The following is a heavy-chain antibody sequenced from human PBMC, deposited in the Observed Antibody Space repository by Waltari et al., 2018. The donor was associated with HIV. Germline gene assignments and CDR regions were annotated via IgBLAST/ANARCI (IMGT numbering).Heavy chain of an antibody. CDR1: GFTFGHYW. CDR2: IKPDGSNT. D-gene: IGHD1-1*01. Sequence: EIELVESGGALIQPGGSVSLSCTSSGFTFGHYWLAWIRQAPGKGPEWVANIKPDGSNTYYESMVLGRFTISRDNTKNSLSLQMNGLTEYDAGVYYCARGGRDGYNWAFDFWGHGTLVTVSS. V-gene: IGHV3-7*01. J-gene: IGHJ4*01. CDR3: ARGGRDGYNWAFDF.